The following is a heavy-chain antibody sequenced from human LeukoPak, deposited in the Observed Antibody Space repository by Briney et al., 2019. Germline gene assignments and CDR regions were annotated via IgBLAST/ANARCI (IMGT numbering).Heavy chain of an antibody. CDR3: ARQRYYGSGARSYYYYYMDV. CDR2: IYHSGST. Sequence: SETLSLTCAVSGGSISSSNWWSWVRQPPGKGLEWIGEIYHSGSTNYNPSLKSRVTISVDTSKNQFSLKLSSVTAADTAVYYCARQRYYGSGARSYYYYYMDVWGKGTTVTISS. V-gene: IGHV4-4*02. J-gene: IGHJ6*03. CDR1: GGSISSSNW. D-gene: IGHD3-10*01.